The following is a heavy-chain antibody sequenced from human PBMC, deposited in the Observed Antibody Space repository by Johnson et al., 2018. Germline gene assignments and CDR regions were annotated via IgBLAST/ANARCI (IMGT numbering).Heavy chain of an antibody. J-gene: IGHJ3*02. CDR1: GFTSSNYG. Sequence: VQLVESGGGVVQPGRSLRLSCAASGFTSSNYGFHWVRQAPGKGLAWVAVISADGNKNNYVDSVKGRFPVSRDNSKNTLYLQMNSLRSEDTAVYYCARPVGIAVTNDSFAMWGQGTMVTVSS. CDR3: ARPVGIAVTNDSFAM. V-gene: IGHV3-30*03. D-gene: IGHD6-19*01. CDR2: ISADGNKN.